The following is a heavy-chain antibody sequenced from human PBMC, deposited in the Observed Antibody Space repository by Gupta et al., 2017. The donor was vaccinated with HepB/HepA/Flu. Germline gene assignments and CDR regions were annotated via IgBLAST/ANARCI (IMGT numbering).Heavy chain of an antibody. CDR1: GFTFSSHW. CDR3: AREREQWPGGAFDI. Sequence: VQLVESGGGLVHLVGSLSLSCAAAGFTFSSHWLSWARQAPGKGLEWVANIKQDGGEKYYVDSVKGRCTISRDNAKNSLYLQMNRLRAEDTAVYYCAREREQWPGGAFDIWGQVTMVTVSS. J-gene: IGHJ3*02. D-gene: IGHD6-19*01. CDR2: IKQDGGEK. V-gene: IGHV3-7*01.